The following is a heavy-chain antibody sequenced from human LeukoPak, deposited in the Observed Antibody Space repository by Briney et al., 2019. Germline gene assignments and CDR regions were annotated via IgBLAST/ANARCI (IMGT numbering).Heavy chain of an antibody. CDR1: GGSFSGYY. CDR3: ARGTEYYDSSAPMGYAFDI. CDR2: INHSGRT. V-gene: IGHV4-34*01. J-gene: IGHJ3*02. D-gene: IGHD3-22*01. Sequence: SETLSLTCAVYGGSFSGYYWSWIRQPPGKGLEWIGEINHSGRTNYNPPLKSRVTISVDTSKNQFSLKLSSVTAADTAVYYCARGTEYYDSSAPMGYAFDIWGQGTMVTVSS.